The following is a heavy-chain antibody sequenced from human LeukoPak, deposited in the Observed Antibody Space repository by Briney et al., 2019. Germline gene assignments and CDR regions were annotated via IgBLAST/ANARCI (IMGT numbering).Heavy chain of an antibody. J-gene: IGHJ5*02. D-gene: IGHD2-15*01. CDR1: GFTFSSHW. V-gene: IGHV3-7*03. Sequence: PGRSLRLSCAASGFTFSSHWMSWVRQAPGKWLGWVANIMQDGSEKYYVDSVKGRFTISRDNAKNSLYLQMNSLRAEDTAVYYCARERQYCSGGSCLNWFDPWGQGTLVTVSS. CDR3: ARERQYCSGGSCLNWFDP. CDR2: IMQDGSEK.